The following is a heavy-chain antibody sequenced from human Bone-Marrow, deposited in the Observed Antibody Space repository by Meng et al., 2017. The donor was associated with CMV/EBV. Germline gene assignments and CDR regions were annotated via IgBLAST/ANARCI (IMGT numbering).Heavy chain of an antibody. CDR1: GFILRGSA. V-gene: IGHV3-73*01. CDR2: IRSKANSYAT. CDR3: TADMVRGVIGYVAVGI. D-gene: IGHD3-10*01. Sequence: GESLMISCAVPGFILRGSAMLWVRQASGQGLEWVGRIRSKANSYATAYAASVKGRFTISRDDSKNTAYLQMNSLKTEDTAVYYCTADMVRGVIGYVAVGIWGRGTMVTVSS. J-gene: IGHJ3*02.